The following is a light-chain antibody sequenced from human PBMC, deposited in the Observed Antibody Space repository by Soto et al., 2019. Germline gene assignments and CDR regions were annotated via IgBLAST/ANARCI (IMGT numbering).Light chain of an antibody. J-gene: IGKJ4*01. CDR3: QQLNSYLALT. Sequence: DIQLTQSPSFLSASVGDRVTITCRARQGISSYLAWYQQKPGKAPKLLIYAASTLQSGVPSRFSGSGSGTEFTLTISSLQPEDFATYYCQQLNSYLALTFGGGTKV. V-gene: IGKV1-9*01. CDR2: AAS. CDR1: QGISSY.